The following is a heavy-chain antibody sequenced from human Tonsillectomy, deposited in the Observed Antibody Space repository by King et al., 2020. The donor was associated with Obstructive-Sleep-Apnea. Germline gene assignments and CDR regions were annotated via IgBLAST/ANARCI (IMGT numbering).Heavy chain of an antibody. Sequence: VQLVESGAEVKKPGESLKISCKGSGYSFTSYWIGWVRQMPGEGLEWSGIIYPGDSDTSYSPSFQGQLTISADKSISTAYLPLSSLQASDTAIYYCARRTVAVPGGFFDYWGQGTLVTVSS. CDR3: ARRTVAVPGGFFDY. J-gene: IGHJ4*02. CDR1: GYSFTSYW. V-gene: IGHV5-51*01. CDR2: IYPGDSDT. D-gene: IGHD6-19*01.